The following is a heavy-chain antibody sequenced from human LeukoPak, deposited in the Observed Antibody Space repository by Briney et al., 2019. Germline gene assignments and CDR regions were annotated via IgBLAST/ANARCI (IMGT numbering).Heavy chain of an antibody. J-gene: IGHJ6*02. CDR2: ISWNSGSI. V-gene: IGHV3-9*01. Sequence: GRSLRLSCAASGFTFDDYAMHWVRQAPGKGLEWVSGISWNSGSIGYADSVKGRFTISRDNAKNSLYLQMNSLRAEDTALYYCAKDRRSSWRNYYGMDVWGQGTTVTVSS. D-gene: IGHD6-13*01. CDR1: GFTFDDYA. CDR3: AKDRRSSWRNYYGMDV.